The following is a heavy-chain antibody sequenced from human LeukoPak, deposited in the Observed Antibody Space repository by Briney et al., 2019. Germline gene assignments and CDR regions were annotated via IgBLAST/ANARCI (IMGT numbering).Heavy chain of an antibody. CDR3: AREGYSSSSESFSSWFDP. J-gene: IGHJ5*02. D-gene: IGHD6-6*01. CDR1: GGSISSGGYY. CDR2: IYHSGST. Sequence: PSQTLSLTCTVSGGSISSGGYYWSWIRQPPGKGLEWIGYIYHSGSTYYNPSLKSRVTISVDRSKNQFSLKLSSVTAADTAVYYCAREGYSSSSESFSSWFDPWGQGTLVTVSS. V-gene: IGHV4-30-2*01.